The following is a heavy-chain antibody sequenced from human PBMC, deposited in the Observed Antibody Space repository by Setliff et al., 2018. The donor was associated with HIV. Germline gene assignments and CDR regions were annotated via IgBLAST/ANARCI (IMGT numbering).Heavy chain of an antibody. J-gene: IGHJ6*02. CDR2: IIPIFGTA. Sequence: VKVSCKASGGTFSSYAISWVRQAPGQGLEWMGGIIPIFGTANYAQKFQGRVTITADESTSTAYMELSSLRSEDTALYYCARDSGDDYSDYYYYGMDVWGQGTTVTVSS. CDR1: GGTFSSYA. V-gene: IGHV1-69*13. D-gene: IGHD4-4*01. CDR3: ARDSGDDYSDYYYYGMDV.